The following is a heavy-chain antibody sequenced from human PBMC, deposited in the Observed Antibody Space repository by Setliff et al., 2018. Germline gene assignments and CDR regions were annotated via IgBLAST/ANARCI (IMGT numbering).Heavy chain of an antibody. CDR3: ARGGRISYRPSTSWYILDY. CDR2: TNHSGST. V-gene: IGHV4-34*01. Sequence: SETLSLTCAVYGGSFSGYYWSWIRQPPGKGLEWIGETNHSGSTNYNPSLKSRVTISVDTSKNQFSLKLSSVTAADTAVYYCARGGRISYRPSTSWYILDYWGQVTLVTVSS. J-gene: IGHJ4*02. D-gene: IGHD6-13*01. CDR1: GGSFSGYY.